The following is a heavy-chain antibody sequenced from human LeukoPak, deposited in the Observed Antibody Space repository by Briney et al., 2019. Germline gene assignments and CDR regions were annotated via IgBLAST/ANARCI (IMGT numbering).Heavy chain of an antibody. J-gene: IGHJ4*02. CDR2: IRSKADNYAT. V-gene: IGHV3-73*01. CDR1: GFAFSGSP. Sequence: GGSLRLSCAASGFAFSGSPILWVRQASGKGLEWVGRIRSKADNYATAYAASVQGRCTISRDDSKSTAYLQLNSLKTEDTAVYYCTQSNYWGQGALVTVSS. CDR3: TQSNY.